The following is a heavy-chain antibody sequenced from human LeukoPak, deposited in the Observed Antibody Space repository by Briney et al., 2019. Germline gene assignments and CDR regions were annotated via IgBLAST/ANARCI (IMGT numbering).Heavy chain of an antibody. J-gene: IGHJ4*02. CDR1: GFTFSSYW. V-gene: IGHV3-7*01. Sequence: GGSLRLSCAASGFTFSSYWMSWVRQAPGKGLEWVANIKQDGSEKYYVDSVKGRFTISRGNAKSSLYLQMNSLRAEDTAVYYCASQNDYGGNCFFEYWGQGTLVTVSS. CDR2: IKQDGSEK. CDR3: ASQNDYGGNCFFEY. D-gene: IGHD4-23*01.